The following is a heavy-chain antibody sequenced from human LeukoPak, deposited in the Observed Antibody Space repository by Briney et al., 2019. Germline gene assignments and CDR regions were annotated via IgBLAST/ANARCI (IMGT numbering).Heavy chain of an antibody. CDR3: ARDHGSAYYRAPRH. Sequence: ASVKVSCKASGYIFTNYYMHWVRQAPGQGLEWMGRINPSGGSTTYAQKFQGRVTMTRDTSTSTVYMELSSLRSEDTAVYYCARDHGSAYYRAPRHWGQGTLVTVSS. CDR1: GYIFTNYY. D-gene: IGHD3-10*01. V-gene: IGHV1-46*01. CDR2: INPSGGST. J-gene: IGHJ4*02.